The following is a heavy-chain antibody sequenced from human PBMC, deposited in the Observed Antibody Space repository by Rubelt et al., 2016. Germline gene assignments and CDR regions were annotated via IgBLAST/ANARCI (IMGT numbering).Heavy chain of an antibody. CDR3: ARIQH. J-gene: IGHJ1*01. V-gene: IGHV1-2*06. Sequence: QVQLVQSGAEVKKPGASVKVSCKASGYTLTGYYMHWVRQAPGQGLEWMGRSNPNSGGTNYAPTCKGRVTMPRDTSLSKAYMELSRLGSDETAVYYCARIQHWGQGTLVTVSS. CDR2: SNPNSGGT. CDR1: GYTLTGYY.